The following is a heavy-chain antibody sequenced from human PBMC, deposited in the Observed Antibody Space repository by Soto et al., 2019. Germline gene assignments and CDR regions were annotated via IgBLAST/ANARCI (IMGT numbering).Heavy chain of an antibody. J-gene: IGHJ3*02. V-gene: IGHV5-10-1*01. CDR3: ARVTVVYADLKGAFDI. CDR1: GYSLTSYW. Sequence: PGESLKLSCKGSGYSLTSYWISWVRQMPGKGLEWMGRIDPSDSYTNYSPSFQGHVTISADKSISTAYLQWSSLKASDTAMYYCARVTVVYADLKGAFDIWGQGTMVTVSS. D-gene: IGHD2-8*01. CDR2: IDPSDSYT.